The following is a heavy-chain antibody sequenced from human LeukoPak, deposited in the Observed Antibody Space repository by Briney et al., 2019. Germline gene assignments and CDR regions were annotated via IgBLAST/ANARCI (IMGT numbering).Heavy chain of an antibody. D-gene: IGHD3-3*01. J-gene: IGHJ6*03. CDR1: GGSISSYY. Sequence: SSETLSLTCTVSGGSISSYYWSWIRQPPGKGLEWIGYIYYSGSTNYNPSLKSRVTISVDTSKNQFSLKLSSVTAADTAVCYCARIYDFWSGSRRAYYYYMDVWGKGTTVTVSS. CDR2: IYYSGST. CDR3: ARIYDFWSGSRRAYYYYMDV. V-gene: IGHV4-59*01.